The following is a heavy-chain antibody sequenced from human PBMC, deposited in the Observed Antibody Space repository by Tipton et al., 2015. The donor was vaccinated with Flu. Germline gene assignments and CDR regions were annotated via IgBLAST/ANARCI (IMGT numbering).Heavy chain of an antibody. J-gene: IGHJ4*02. CDR2: IYYTGTT. CDR1: GGSISSGSYY. Sequence: TLSLTCSVSGGSISSGSYYRTWIRQPPGKGLEWIGHIYYTGTTHYSPSLKSRVTISRDASVNQFSLTLRSVTAADTAVYFCARDNAVFPGALYYWGLGTLVTVSS. CDR3: ARDNAVFPGALYY. V-gene: IGHV4-31*03. D-gene: IGHD4/OR15-4a*01.